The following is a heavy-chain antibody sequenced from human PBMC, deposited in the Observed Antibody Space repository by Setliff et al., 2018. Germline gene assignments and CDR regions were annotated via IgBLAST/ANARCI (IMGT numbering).Heavy chain of an antibody. D-gene: IGHD5-18*01. CDR2: IYHSGSS. Sequence: PSETLSLTCTVSGGSISSRSYYWGWIRQPPGKGLEWIGSIYHSGSSYYNPSLRSRVTISVDTSKNQFSLILRSVTAADAAVYYCVRDRTAYSYGLDVWGQGTTVTVSS. J-gene: IGHJ6*02. CDR1: GGSISSRSYY. CDR3: VRDRTAYSYGLDV. V-gene: IGHV4-39*07.